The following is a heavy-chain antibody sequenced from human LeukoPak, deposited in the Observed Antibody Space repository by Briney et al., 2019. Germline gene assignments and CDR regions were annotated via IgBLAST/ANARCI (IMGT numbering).Heavy chain of an antibody. V-gene: IGHV3-11*01. CDR3: AKSSGLLPYYFDY. J-gene: IGHJ4*02. CDR1: GFTFSDYY. D-gene: IGHD2-15*01. Sequence: GGSLRLSCAASGFTFSDYYMSWIRQAPGKGLEWVSYISSSGSTIYYADSVKGRFTISRDNAKNSLYLQMNSRRAEDTAVYYCAKSSGLLPYYFDYWGQGTLVTVSS. CDR2: ISSSGSTI.